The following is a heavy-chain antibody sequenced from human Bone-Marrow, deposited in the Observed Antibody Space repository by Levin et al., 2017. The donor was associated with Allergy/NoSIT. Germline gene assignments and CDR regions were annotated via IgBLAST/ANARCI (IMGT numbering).Heavy chain of an antibody. J-gene: IGHJ5*01. Sequence: SCTVSGGSINSYYWSWIRQSPGKGLESIGYIFYSGSPTYNPSLKSRVTISVDPSKNQFSLKLSSVTAADTAVYYCARDTGTTGVDSWGQGILVTVSS. CDR2: IFYSGSP. D-gene: IGHD1-1*01. CDR3: ARDTGTTGVDS. CDR1: GGSINSYY. V-gene: IGHV4-59*01.